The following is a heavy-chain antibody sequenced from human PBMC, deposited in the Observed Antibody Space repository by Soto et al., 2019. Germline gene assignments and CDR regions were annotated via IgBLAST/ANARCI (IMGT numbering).Heavy chain of an antibody. CDR1: GGSFSGYY. J-gene: IGHJ4*02. CDR3: ARGRYSSGWYARGFDY. Sequence: LSLTCAVYGGSFSGYYWSWIRQPPGKGLEWIGEINHSGSTNYNPSLKSRVTISVDTSKNQFSLKLSSVTAADTAVYYCARGRYSSGWYARGFDYWGQGTLVTVSS. CDR2: INHSGST. D-gene: IGHD6-19*01. V-gene: IGHV4-34*01.